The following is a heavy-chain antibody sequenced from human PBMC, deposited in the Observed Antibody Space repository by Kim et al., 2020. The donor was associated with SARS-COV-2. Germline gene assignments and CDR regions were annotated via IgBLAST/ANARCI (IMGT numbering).Heavy chain of an antibody. CDR1: GYTFTSYY. CDR3: ARLLWFGELSPDPFDY. D-gene: IGHD3-10*01. Sequence: ASVKVSCKASGYTFTSYYMHWVRQAPGQGLEWMGIINPSGGSTSYAQKFQGRVTMTRDTSTSTVYMELSSLRSEDTAVYYCARLLWFGELSPDPFDYWGQGTLVTVSS. J-gene: IGHJ4*02. CDR2: INPSGGST. V-gene: IGHV1-46*01.